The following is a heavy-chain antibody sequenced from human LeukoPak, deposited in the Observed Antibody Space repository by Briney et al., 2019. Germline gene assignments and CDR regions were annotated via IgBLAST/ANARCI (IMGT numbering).Heavy chain of an antibody. D-gene: IGHD6-19*01. V-gene: IGHV3-23*01. J-gene: IGHJ4*02. CDR3: AKVYSGWYHFYFDY. Sequence: GRSLRLSCAASGFTFSSYAMSWVRQAPGKGLEWVSAISGSGGSTYYADSVKGRFTISRDNSKNTLYLQMNSLRAEDTAVYYCAKVYSGWYHFYFDYWGQGTLVTVSS. CDR1: GFTFSSYA. CDR2: ISGSGGST.